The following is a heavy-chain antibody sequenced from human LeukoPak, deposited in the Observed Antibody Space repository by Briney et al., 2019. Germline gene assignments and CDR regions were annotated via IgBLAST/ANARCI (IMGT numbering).Heavy chain of an antibody. Sequence: ASVKVPCKASGYTFTSYSTHWVRQAPGQRLEWMGWINAGNGNTKYSQKFEGRVTITRDTSASTAYMELSSLRSEDTAVYYCARVQALGYSGYDFFDYWGQGTLVTVSS. D-gene: IGHD5-12*01. CDR1: GYTFTSYS. J-gene: IGHJ4*02. CDR2: INAGNGNT. CDR3: ARVQALGYSGYDFFDY. V-gene: IGHV1-3*01.